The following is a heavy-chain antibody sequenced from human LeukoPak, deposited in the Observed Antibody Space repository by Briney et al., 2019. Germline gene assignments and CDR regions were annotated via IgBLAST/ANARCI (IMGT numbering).Heavy chain of an antibody. V-gene: IGHV3-11*06. CDR3: ARVYSSGWPLDY. J-gene: IGHJ4*02. CDR2: ISSSSSYI. Sequence: GGSLRLSCAASGFTFSDYYMSWIRQAPGKGLEWVSSISSSSSYIYYADSVKGRFTISRDNAKNSLYLQMNSLRAEDTAVYYCARVYSSGWPLDYWGQGTLVTVSS. D-gene: IGHD6-19*01. CDR1: GFTFSDYY.